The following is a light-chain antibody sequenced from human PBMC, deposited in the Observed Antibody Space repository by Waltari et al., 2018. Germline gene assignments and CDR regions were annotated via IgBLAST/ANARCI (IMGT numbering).Light chain of an antibody. CDR2: WAS. CDR1: QSVLYNSNDKNY. CDR3: QQDYLSRT. Sequence: DIVMTQSPDSLAVSPGERATITCKSSQSVLYNSNDKNYLSWYQQKPEQPPKLLIYWASTRESMVPDRCSGSWSGTYFTLTSSRLQAEDVAYYYYQQDYLSRTFGQGTKVEIK. V-gene: IGKV4-1*01. J-gene: IGKJ1*01.